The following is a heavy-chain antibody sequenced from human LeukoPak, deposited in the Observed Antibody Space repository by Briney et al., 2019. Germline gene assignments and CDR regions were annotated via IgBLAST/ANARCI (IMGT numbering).Heavy chain of an antibody. V-gene: IGHV4-34*01. Sequence: SETLSLTCAVYGGSFSGYYWSWIRQPPGKGLEWIGEINHSGSTNYNPSLKSRVTTSVDTSKNQFSLKLSSVTAADTAVYYCARSRPYYDSSGYYYGFDYWGQGTLVTVSS. D-gene: IGHD3-22*01. CDR2: INHSGST. J-gene: IGHJ4*02. CDR3: ARSRPYYDSSGYYYGFDY. CDR1: GGSFSGYY.